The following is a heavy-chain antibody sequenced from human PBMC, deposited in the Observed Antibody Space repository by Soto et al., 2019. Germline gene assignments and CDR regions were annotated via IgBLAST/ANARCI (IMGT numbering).Heavy chain of an antibody. V-gene: IGHV5-51*01. CDR1: GYSFTSYW. J-gene: IGHJ6*02. D-gene: IGHD1-1*01. Sequence: GESLKISCKGSGYSFTSYWIGWVRQMPGKGLEWMGIIYPGDSDTRYSPSFQGQVTITADQSTNTLFMELSSLRYDDTAIYYCANGHDNYFYYGMDVWGQGTTVTVSS. CDR3: ANGHDNYFYYGMDV. CDR2: IYPGDSDT.